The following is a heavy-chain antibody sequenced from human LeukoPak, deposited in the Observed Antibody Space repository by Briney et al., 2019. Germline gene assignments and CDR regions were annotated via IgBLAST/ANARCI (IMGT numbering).Heavy chain of an antibody. V-gene: IGHV3-53*01. CDR3: ARLLHGVRFDY. J-gene: IGHJ4*02. D-gene: IGHD4-17*01. CDR1: GFTVSSNY. CDR2: IYSGGST. Sequence: GGSLRLSCAASGFTVSSNYMSWVRQAPGKGLERVSVIYSGGSTYYADSVKGRFTISRDNSKNTLYLQMNSLRAEDTAVYYCARLLHGVRFDYWGQGTLVTVSS.